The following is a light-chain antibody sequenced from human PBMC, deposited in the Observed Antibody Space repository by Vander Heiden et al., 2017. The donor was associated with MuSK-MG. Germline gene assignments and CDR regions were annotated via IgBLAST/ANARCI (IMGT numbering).Light chain of an antibody. CDR1: QSLLHSNGYNY. CDR2: LGS. CDR3: RQTLQTPFT. V-gene: IGKV2-28*01. J-gene: IGKJ3*01. Sequence: DIVMTQSPLSLPVTPGEPASISCMSSQSLLHSNGYNYLDWYLQKPGQSPQLLIYLGSNRASGVPDRFSGSGSGTDFTLKISRVEAEDVGVYYCRQTLQTPFTFGHGTKVVIK.